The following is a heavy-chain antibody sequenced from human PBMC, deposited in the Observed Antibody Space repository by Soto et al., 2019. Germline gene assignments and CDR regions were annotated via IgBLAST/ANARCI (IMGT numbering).Heavy chain of an antibody. J-gene: IGHJ6*02. CDR1: GYTFTSYS. CDR2: INAGNGNT. CDR3: ARDRGDFWSGYYMGYYYGMDV. Sequence: ASVKVSCKASGYTFTSYSMHWVRQAPGQRLEWMGWINAGNGNTKYSQKFQGRVTITRDTSPSTAYMELSSLRSEDTAVYYCARDRGDFWSGYYMGYYYGMDVWGQGTTVTVSS. V-gene: IGHV1-3*01. D-gene: IGHD3-3*01.